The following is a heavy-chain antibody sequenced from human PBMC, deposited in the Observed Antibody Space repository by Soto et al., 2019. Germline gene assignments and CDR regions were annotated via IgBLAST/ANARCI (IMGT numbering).Heavy chain of an antibody. Sequence: QVQLQESGPRLVKPSETLSLTCTVSGDSMTNYYWAWLGQPAGKGLEWFGRIFGLGYTNYTPSLKSRIILSADTSKTHFSLKPTSGTAAATAGSYCVQECGYADKNAQPLFDYWGQAPLVAVSS. CDR2: IFGLGYT. D-gene: IGHD3-16*01. CDR1: GDSMTNYY. V-gene: IGHV4-4*07. CDR3: VQECGYADKNAQPLFDY. J-gene: IGHJ4*02.